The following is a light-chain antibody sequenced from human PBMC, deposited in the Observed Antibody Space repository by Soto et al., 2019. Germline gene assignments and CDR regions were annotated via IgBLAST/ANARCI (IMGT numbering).Light chain of an antibody. CDR2: EDT. CDR3: CAFTSAGTWV. CDR1: SSDVGSHPL. J-gene: IGLJ3*02. Sequence: QSALTQPASVSGSPGQSITISCAGTSSDVGSHPLVSWYQQYPGKAPKLMISEDTKRPSGVSNRFSGSKSGNMASLTISGLQAEDEADYYCCAFTSAGTWVFGGGTKVTVL. V-gene: IGLV2-23*01.